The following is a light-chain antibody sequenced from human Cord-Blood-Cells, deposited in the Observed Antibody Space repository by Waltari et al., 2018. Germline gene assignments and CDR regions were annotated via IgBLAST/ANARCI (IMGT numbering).Light chain of an antibody. CDR2: DAS. Sequence: DIQLTQPRFSLSAPLGHRVTITCQASQDISNYLIWYQQKPGKAPKLLIYDASNLETGVPSRFSGSGSGTDFTFTISSLQPEDIATYYCQQYDNHPLTFGGGTKVEIK. J-gene: IGKJ4*01. CDR3: QQYDNHPLT. CDR1: QDISNY. V-gene: IGKV1-33*01.